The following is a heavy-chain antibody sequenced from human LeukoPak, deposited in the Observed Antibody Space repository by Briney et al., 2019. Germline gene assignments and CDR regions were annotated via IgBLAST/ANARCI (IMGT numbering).Heavy chain of an antibody. V-gene: IGHV4-39*07. D-gene: IGHD4-23*01. CDR3: ARGYGDLYGGKGNDY. Sequence: SETLSLTCTVSGGSISSSSYYWGWIRQPPGKGLEWIGSIYYSGSTYYNPSLKSRVTISVDTSKNQFSLKLSSVTAADTAVYYCARGYGDLYGGKGNDYWGQGTLVTVSS. CDR1: GGSISSSSYY. CDR2: IYYSGST. J-gene: IGHJ4*02.